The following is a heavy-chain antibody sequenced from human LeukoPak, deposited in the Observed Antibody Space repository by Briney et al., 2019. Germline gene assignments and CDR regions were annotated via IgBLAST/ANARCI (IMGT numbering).Heavy chain of an antibody. V-gene: IGHV3-7*01. D-gene: IGHD6-13*01. CDR3: ARGAGHFDY. J-gene: IGHJ4*02. CDR1: GFTFSSYW. Sequence: PGGSLRLSCAASGFTFSSYWLSWVRHAPGKGLECVANIKQDGSEKYYVDSVKGRFTISRDNAKNSLYLQMNSLRAEDTAVYYCARGAGHFDYWGQGTLVTVSS. CDR2: IKQDGSEK.